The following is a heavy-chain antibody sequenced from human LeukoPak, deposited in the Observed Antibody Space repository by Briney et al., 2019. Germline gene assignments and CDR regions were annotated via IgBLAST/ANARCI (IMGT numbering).Heavy chain of an antibody. CDR1: GFTFSSYS. CDR2: ISSSSSYI. CDR3: ARDGNIVAGHYYFMDV. V-gene: IGHV3-21*01. D-gene: IGHD2-15*01. J-gene: IGHJ6*03. Sequence: GGSLRLSCAASGFTFSSYSMNWVRQAPGKGLEWVSSISSSSSYIYYADSVKGRFTISRDNSKNTLYLQMNSLRAEDTAVYYCARDGNIVAGHYYFMDVWGKGTTVTVSS.